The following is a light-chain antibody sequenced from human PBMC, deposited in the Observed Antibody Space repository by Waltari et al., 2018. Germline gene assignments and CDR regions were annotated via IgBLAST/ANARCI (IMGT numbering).Light chain of an antibody. J-gene: IGKJ5*01. CDR2: GAS. Sequence: ILLTQSPATLSVSPGERATLSCRACQNIDTRLAWYQHKPSPAPRLLIYGASTRPADIPARFSGSGFGTDFSLTINSLQSEDFAVYYCQQYLQWPPAITFGPGTRLDFK. CDR1: QNIDTR. V-gene: IGKV3-15*01. CDR3: QQYLQWPPAIT.